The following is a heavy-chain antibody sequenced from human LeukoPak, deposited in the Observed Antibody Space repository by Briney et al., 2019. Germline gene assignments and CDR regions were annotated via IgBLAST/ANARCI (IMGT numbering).Heavy chain of an antibody. J-gene: IGHJ6*02. CDR2: ISGSGGST. V-gene: IGHV3-23*01. Sequence: GGSLRLSCAASGFTFSSYAMSWVRQAPGKGLEWVSAISGSGGSTYYADSVKGRFTISRGNSKNTLYLQMNSLRAEDTAVYYCARAVLYYYYGMDVWGQGTTVTVSS. CDR1: GFTFSSYA. CDR3: ARAVLYYYYGMDV.